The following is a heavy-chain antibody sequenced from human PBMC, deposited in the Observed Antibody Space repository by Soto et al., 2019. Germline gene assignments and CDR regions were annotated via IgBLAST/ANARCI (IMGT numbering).Heavy chain of an antibody. CDR3: ARESDCSGGSCYSGNFDY. V-gene: IGHV4-30-4*01. CDR2: IYYSGST. CDR1: GGSLSSGDYY. D-gene: IGHD2-15*01. Sequence: TLSLTCTVSGGSLSSGDYYWSWIRQPPGKGLEWIGYIYYSGSTYYNPSLKSRVTISVDTSKNQFSLKLSSVTAADTAVYYCARESDCSGGSCYSGNFDYWGQGTLVTVYS. J-gene: IGHJ4*02.